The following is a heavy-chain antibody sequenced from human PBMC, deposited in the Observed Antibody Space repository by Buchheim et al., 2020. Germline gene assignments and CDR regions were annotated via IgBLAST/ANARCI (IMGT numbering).Heavy chain of an antibody. CDR2: IIPILGIA. J-gene: IGHJ4*02. CDR1: GGTFSSYA. Sequence: QVQLVQSGAEVKKLGSSVKVSCKASGGTFSSYAISWVRQAPGQGLEWMGRIIPILGIANYAQKFQGRVTITADKSTSTAYMELSSLRSEDTAVYYCATKYYYDSSGYFSLPDYWGQGTL. CDR3: ATKYYYDSSGYFSLPDY. D-gene: IGHD3-22*01. V-gene: IGHV1-69*04.